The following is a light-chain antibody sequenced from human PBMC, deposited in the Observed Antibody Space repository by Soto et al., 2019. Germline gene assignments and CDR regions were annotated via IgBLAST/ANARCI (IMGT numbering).Light chain of an antibody. V-gene: IGKV3-15*01. CDR1: QSVSSR. J-gene: IGKJ5*01. Sequence: EIVMTQSPATLSVSPGERATLSCRASQSVSSRLAWYQQKPGQAPRLLIYGASTRATGTPARFSGSGSGTEFTLAISSLQSEDFAVYYCQQYHNWPPITFGQGTRLEIK. CDR3: QQYHNWPPIT. CDR2: GAS.